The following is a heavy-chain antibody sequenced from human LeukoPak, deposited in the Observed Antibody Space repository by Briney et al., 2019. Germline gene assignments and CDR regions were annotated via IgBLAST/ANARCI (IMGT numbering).Heavy chain of an antibody. Sequence: GGSLRLSCAASGFTFSSYWMHWVRQAPGKGLVWVSRINSDGSSTTYADSVKGRFTISRDKAKNTLYLQMNSLRAEDTAVYYCATALDTAMAYDAFNIWGQGTMVTVSS. J-gene: IGHJ3*02. CDR3: ATALDTAMAYDAFNI. CDR1: GFTFSSYW. D-gene: IGHD5-18*01. V-gene: IGHV3-74*01. CDR2: INSDGSST.